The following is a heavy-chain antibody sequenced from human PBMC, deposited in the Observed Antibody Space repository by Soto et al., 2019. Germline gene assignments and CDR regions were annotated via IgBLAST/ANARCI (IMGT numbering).Heavy chain of an antibody. CDR1: GGSISSSSYY. D-gene: IGHD6-19*01. Sequence: QLQLQESGPGLVKPSETLSLTCTVSGGSISSSSYYWGWIRQPPGKGLEWIGSIYYSGSTYYNPSLKSRVTISVDTSKNQFSLKLSSVTAADTAVYYCARRDQWLVLGSFDYWGQGTLVTVSS. CDR3: ARRDQWLVLGSFDY. CDR2: IYYSGST. V-gene: IGHV4-39*01. J-gene: IGHJ4*02.